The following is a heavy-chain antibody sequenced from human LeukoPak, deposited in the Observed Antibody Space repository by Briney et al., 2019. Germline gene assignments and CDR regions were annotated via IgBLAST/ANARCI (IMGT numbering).Heavy chain of an antibody. J-gene: IGHJ6*02. CDR2: INHSGST. CDR1: GGSFSGYY. D-gene: IGHD3-3*02. V-gene: IGHV4-34*01. Sequence: PSETLSLTCAVYGGSFSGYYCSWIRQPPGKGLEWIGEINHSGSTNYNPSLKSRVTISVDTSKNQFSLKLSSVTAADTAVYYCARATLRGIRYGMDVWGQGTTVTVSS. CDR3: ARATLRGIRYGMDV.